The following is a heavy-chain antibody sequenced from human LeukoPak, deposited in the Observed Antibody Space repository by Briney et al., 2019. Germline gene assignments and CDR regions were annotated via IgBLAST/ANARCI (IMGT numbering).Heavy chain of an antibody. CDR3: TKDSTYHYDSSAYYLFDY. V-gene: IGHV3-30*02. J-gene: IGHJ4*02. CDR1: GFSFSSYG. Sequence: GGSLRLPCAASGFSFSSYGMHWVRQAPGKGLEWVAFIRFDGSDKYYADSVKGRFTISRDTSKNTLILQLNSLRAEDTAVYYCTKDSTYHYDSSAYYLFDYWGQGTLVTVSS. CDR2: IRFDGSDK. D-gene: IGHD3-22*01.